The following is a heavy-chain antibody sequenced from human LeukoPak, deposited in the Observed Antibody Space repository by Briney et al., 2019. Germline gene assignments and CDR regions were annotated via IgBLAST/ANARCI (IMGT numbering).Heavy chain of an antibody. D-gene: IGHD2-2*01. J-gene: IGHJ4*02. CDR2: ISSSSSYI. CDR1: GFTFSSYS. CDR3: ARDRLRGIVVVPAANDY. Sequence: GGSLRLSCAASGFTFSSYSMNWVRQAPGKGLEWVSSISSSSSYIYYADSVKGRFTISRDNAKNSLYLQMNSLRTEDTAVYYCARDRLRGIVVVPAANDYWGQGTLVTVSS. V-gene: IGHV3-21*01.